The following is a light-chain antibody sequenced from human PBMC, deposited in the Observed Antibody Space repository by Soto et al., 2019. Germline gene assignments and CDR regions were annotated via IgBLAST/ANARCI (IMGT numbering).Light chain of an antibody. V-gene: IGKV3D-15*01. CDR3: QQYNSWPLT. Sequence: EVVLTQSPGTLSLSPGERATLSCRASQSVGSDLAWYQQKPGQAPRLVIYDIIPSATGAPTRISGSGSVTEFTLTISSLQSEDFAVYYCQQYNSWPLTVGGGTNVDIK. CDR1: QSVGSD. CDR2: DII. J-gene: IGKJ4*01.